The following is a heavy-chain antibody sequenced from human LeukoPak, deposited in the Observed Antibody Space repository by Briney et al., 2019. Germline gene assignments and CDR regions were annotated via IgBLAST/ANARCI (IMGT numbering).Heavy chain of an antibody. Sequence: GGSLRLSCAASGFTFSSYSMNWVRQAPGKGLECVSSISSSSSYIYYADSVKGRFTISRDNAKNSLYLQMNSLRAEDTAVYYCARAGYYYDSSGPLDYWGQGTLVTVSS. D-gene: IGHD3-22*01. CDR2: ISSSSSYI. CDR3: ARAGYYYDSSGPLDY. CDR1: GFTFSSYS. J-gene: IGHJ4*02. V-gene: IGHV3-21*01.